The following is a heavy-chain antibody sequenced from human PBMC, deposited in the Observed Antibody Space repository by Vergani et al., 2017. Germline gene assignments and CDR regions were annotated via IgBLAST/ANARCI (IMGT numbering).Heavy chain of an antibody. CDR2: MNPNSGTT. V-gene: IGHV1-8*01. Sequence: QVQLVQSGAEVKKPGASVKVSCRASGYSFSSYDISWVRQATGQGLEWMGWMNPNSGTTGYAQKFQGRVTMTRNTSINTAYMELSRLSFEDAAVYYCARSARGYYYYGMDVWGQGTTVTVSS. J-gene: IGHJ6*02. CDR3: ARSARGYYYYGMDV. CDR1: GYSFSSYD.